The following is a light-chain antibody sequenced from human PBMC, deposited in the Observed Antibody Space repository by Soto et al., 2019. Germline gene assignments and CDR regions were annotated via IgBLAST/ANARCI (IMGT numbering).Light chain of an antibody. CDR1: SSDVGGYNY. CDR2: DVS. CDR3: SSYTSSSCYV. V-gene: IGLV2-14*01. J-gene: IGLJ1*01. Sequence: QSALTQPASVSGSPGQSITISCTGTSSDVGGYNYVSWYQQHPGKAPKLMIYDVSNRPSGVSNRFSGSKSGNTAPLTISGLQAEDEADYYCSSYTSSSCYVFGTGTKLTVL.